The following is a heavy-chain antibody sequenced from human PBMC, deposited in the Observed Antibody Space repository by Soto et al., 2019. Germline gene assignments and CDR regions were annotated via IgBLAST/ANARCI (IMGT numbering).Heavy chain of an antibody. CDR2: IYYSGST. D-gene: IGHD6-19*01. J-gene: IGHJ4*02. Sequence: PSETLSLTCTVSGGSISSYYWSWIRQPPGKELEWIGYIYYSGSTNYNPSLKSRVTISVDTSKNQFSLKLSSVTAADTAVYYCARDRGAVAVWGQGTLVTVSS. CDR1: GGSISSYY. V-gene: IGHV4-59*01. CDR3: ARDRGAVAV.